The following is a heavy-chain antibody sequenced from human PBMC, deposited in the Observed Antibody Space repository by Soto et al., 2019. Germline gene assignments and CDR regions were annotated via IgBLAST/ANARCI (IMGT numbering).Heavy chain of an antibody. CDR2: ISGSDTST. J-gene: IGHJ4*02. V-gene: IGHV3-23*01. CDR3: AQQSSGYSSSWSFGY. CDR1: GFIFSSYA. Sequence: GGSLSLSCAASGFIFSSYAMSWVCPAPGKGLEWVSTISGSDTSTYYADSVKGRFTISRDNSKNTLYLQMNSLRAADTAVYYCAQQSSGYSSSWSFGYWGQGTLVTV. D-gene: IGHD6-13*01.